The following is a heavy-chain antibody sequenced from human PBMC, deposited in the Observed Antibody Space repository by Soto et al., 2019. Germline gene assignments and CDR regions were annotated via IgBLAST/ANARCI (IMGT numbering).Heavy chain of an antibody. V-gene: IGHV3-23*01. CDR1: GFTCSSYA. D-gene: IGHD6-13*01. CDR2: ISGSGGST. J-gene: IGHJ4*02. CDR3: AKDRREQLVLFAY. Sequence: PGGSLRLSCASSGFTCSSYAMILVRQAPGKGLEWVSAISGSGGSTYYADSVKGRFTISRDNSKNTLYLQMNSLRAEDTAVYYCAKDRREQLVLFAYWGQGTLVTVSS.